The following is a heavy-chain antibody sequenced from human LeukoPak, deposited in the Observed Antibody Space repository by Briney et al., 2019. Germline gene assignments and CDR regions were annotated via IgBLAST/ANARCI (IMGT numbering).Heavy chain of an antibody. Sequence: QSGGSLRLSCAASGFTFSSYAMSWVRQAPGKGLEWVSGISGSGDNTYYADSVKGRFTISRDNSKNTLYVQVNSLGTKDTAAYYCAKGSYYDSSGSFYFDYWGQGTLVTVSS. D-gene: IGHD3-22*01. CDR1: GFTFSSYA. CDR3: AKGSYYDSSGSFYFDY. V-gene: IGHV3-23*01. CDR2: ISGSGDNT. J-gene: IGHJ4*02.